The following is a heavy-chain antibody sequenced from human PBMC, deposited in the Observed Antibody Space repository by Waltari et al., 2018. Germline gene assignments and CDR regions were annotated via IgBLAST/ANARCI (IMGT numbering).Heavy chain of an antibody. V-gene: IGHV3-53*01. CDR3: AREIWGYYYYGMDV. D-gene: IGHD2-15*01. J-gene: IGHJ6*02. Sequence: EVQLVESGGGLIQPGGSLRLSCAASGFTVSSNYMCWVRQAPGKGLEWVSVIYSGGSTYYADSVKGRFTISRDNSKNTLYLQMNSLRAEDTAVYYCAREIWGYYYYGMDVWGQGTTVTVSS. CDR2: IYSGGST. CDR1: GFTVSSNY.